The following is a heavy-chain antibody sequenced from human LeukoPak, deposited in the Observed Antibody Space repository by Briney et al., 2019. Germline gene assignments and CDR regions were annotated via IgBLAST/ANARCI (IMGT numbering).Heavy chain of an antibody. CDR1: GFTFSDYY. V-gene: IGHV3-23*01. CDR3: AKSHSVGYRGYFDY. J-gene: IGHJ4*02. CDR2: ISDSGAST. D-gene: IGHD5-12*01. Sequence: GGSLRLSCAASGFTFSDYYMSWIRQAPGKGLEWVSTISDSGASTYYADSVKGRFTISRDNSKNTLYLQMNSLRAEDTAVYYCAKSHSVGYRGYFDYWGQGTLVTVSS.